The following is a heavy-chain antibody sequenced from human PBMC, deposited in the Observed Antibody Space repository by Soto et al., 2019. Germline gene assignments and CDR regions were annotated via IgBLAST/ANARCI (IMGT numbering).Heavy chain of an antibody. CDR2: IIPIFGTA. CDR3: ARGPYPGIAAAGTRYYYYGMDV. V-gene: IGHV1-69*06. CDR1: GGTFSSYA. Sequence: SVKFSCKASGGTFSSYAISWVRQAPGQGLDCIGGIIPIFGTANYAQKFQGRVTITADKSTSTAYMELSSLRSEDTAVYYCARGPYPGIAAAGTRYYYYGMDVWGQGTTVTVSS. J-gene: IGHJ6*02. D-gene: IGHD6-13*01.